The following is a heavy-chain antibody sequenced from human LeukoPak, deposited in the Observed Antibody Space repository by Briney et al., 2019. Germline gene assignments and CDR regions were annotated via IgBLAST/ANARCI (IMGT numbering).Heavy chain of an antibody. Sequence: PSETLSLTCTVSGDSISSGSYYWSWIRQPAGKGLEWIGRIYTSGSTNYNPSLKSRVTISVDTSKNQFSLKLSSVTAADTAVYYCARALCSGGSCYSGPYMDVWGKGTTVTISS. CDR1: GDSISSGSYY. J-gene: IGHJ6*03. V-gene: IGHV4-61*02. CDR2: IYTSGST. CDR3: ARALCSGGSCYSGPYMDV. D-gene: IGHD2-15*01.